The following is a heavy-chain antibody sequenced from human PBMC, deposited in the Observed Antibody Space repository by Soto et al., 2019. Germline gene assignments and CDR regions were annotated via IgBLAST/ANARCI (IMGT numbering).Heavy chain of an antibody. CDR2: IIPIFGTA. V-gene: IGHV1-69*13. J-gene: IGHJ6*02. CDR3: ARHVVVPAAILPYYYYYGMDV. D-gene: IGHD2-2*02. CDR1: GGTFSSYA. Sequence: VKVSCKASGGTFSSYAISWVRQAPGQGLEWMGGIIPIFGTANYAQKFQGRVTITADESTSTAYMELSSLRSEDTAVYYCARHVVVPAAILPYYYYYGMDVWGQGTTVTVSS.